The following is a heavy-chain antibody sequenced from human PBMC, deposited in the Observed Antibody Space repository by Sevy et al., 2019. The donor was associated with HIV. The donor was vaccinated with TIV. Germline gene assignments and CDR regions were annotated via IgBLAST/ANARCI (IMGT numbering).Heavy chain of an antibody. V-gene: IGHV1-2*02. D-gene: IGHD3-22*01. CDR3: ARSGRTYYYDSSGYYYAYDY. CDR2: INPNSGGT. CDR1: GYTFTGYY. Sequence: ASVKVSCKASGYTFTGYYMHWVRQAPGQGLEWMGWINPNSGGTNYAKKFQGRVTMTRDTSISTAYMELSRLRSDDTAVYYCARSGRTYYYDSSGYYYAYDYWGQGTLVTVSS. J-gene: IGHJ4*02.